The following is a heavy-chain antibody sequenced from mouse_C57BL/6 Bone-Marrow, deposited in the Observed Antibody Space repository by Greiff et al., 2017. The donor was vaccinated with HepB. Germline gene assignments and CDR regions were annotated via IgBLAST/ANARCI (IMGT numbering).Heavy chain of an antibody. V-gene: IGHV1-5*01. J-gene: IGHJ4*01. Sequence: VQLKESGTVLARPGASVKMSCKTSGYTFTSYWMHWVKQRPGQGLEWIGAIYPGNSDTSYNQKFKGKAKLTAVTSASTAYMELSSLTNEDSAVYYCTRRIPSFHYAMDYWGQGTSVTVSS. CDR1: GYTFTSYW. CDR3: TRRIPSFHYAMDY. CDR2: IYPGNSDT.